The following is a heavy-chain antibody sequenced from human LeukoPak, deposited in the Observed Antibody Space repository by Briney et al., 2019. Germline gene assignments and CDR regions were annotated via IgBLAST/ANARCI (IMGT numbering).Heavy chain of an antibody. Sequence: GGSLRLSCAASGFTFSSYAMSWVRQAPGKGLEWASAISGSGGSTYYADSVKGRFTISRDNSKNTLYLQMNSLRAGDTAVYYCATSGLSRFGFWGQGTLVTVSS. CDR1: GFTFSSYA. D-gene: IGHD2/OR15-2a*01. CDR3: ATSGLSRFGF. J-gene: IGHJ4*02. V-gene: IGHV3-23*01. CDR2: ISGSGGST.